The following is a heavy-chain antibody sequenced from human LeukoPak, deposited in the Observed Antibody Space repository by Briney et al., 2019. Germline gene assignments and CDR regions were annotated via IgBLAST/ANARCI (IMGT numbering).Heavy chain of an antibody. V-gene: IGHV3-7*02. J-gene: IGHJ4*02. CDR1: GFAFRSYW. CDR3: ARINYYDSGEDY. D-gene: IGHD3-22*01. CDR2: IKQDGSEK. Sequence: GGSLRLSCAASGFAFRSYWMSWVRQAPGKGLEWVANIKQDGSEKQYVDSVKGRFTISRDNAKSSLSLQMNSLRAEDTALYYCARINYYDSGEDYWGRGTLVTVSS.